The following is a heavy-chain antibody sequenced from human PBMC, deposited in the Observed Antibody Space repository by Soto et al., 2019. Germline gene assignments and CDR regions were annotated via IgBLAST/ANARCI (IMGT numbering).Heavy chain of an antibody. Sequence: SVKVSCKASGGTFSSYAISWVRQAPGQGLEWMGGIIPIFGTADYAQKFQGRVTITADESTSTAYMELSSLRSEDTAVYYCASHCGGDCYSRSPPYYYYGMDVWGQGTTVTVFS. CDR1: GGTFSSYA. D-gene: IGHD2-21*02. V-gene: IGHV1-69*13. CDR3: ASHCGGDCYSRSPPYYYYGMDV. J-gene: IGHJ6*02. CDR2: IIPIFGTA.